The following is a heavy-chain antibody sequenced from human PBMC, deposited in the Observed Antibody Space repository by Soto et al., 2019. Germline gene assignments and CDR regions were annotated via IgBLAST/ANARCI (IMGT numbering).Heavy chain of an antibody. CDR3: ARSDCGGQCACDY. V-gene: IGHV3-33*01. CDR1: GFTFGTYA. CDR2: IWYDGRIE. D-gene: IGHD2-21*01. Sequence: RRLSCAASGFTFGTYAMHWVRQAPGKGLKWVAGIWYDGRIENYADSVKGRFSISRDNSKSTVSLHMNSLRVEDTAIYYCARSDCGGQCACDYWGQGTLVTVSS. J-gene: IGHJ4*02.